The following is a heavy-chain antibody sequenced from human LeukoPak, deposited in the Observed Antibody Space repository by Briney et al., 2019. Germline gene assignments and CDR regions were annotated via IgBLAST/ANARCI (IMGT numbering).Heavy chain of an antibody. J-gene: IGHJ4*02. V-gene: IGHV4-4*07. D-gene: IGHD6-13*01. CDR1: GGSISSYY. CDR3: AREWYSSSWLYFDY. Sequence: SETLSLTCTVSGGSISSYYWSWIRQPAGKGLEWIGRIYTSGSTNYNPSLKSRVTMSVDTSKNQFSLKLSSVTAADTAVYYCAREWYSSSWLYFDYWGQGTVVTVSS. CDR2: IYTSGST.